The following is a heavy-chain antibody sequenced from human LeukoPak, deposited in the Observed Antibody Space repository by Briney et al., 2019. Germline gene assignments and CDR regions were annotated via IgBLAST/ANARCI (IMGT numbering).Heavy chain of an antibody. CDR2: IYYSGST. V-gene: IGHV4-59*01. D-gene: IGHD1-26*01. CDR3: ARGGKWELPLDY. Sequence: SETLSLTCTVSGGSISSYYWSWIRQPPGKGLEWIGYIYYSGSTNYNPSLKSRVTISVDTSKNQFSLKLSSVTAADTAVYYCARGGKWELPLDYWGRGTLVTVSS. CDR1: GGSISSYY. J-gene: IGHJ4*02.